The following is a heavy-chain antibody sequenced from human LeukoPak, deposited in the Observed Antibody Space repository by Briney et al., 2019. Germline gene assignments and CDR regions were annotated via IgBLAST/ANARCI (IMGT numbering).Heavy chain of an antibody. D-gene: IGHD3-22*01. J-gene: IGHJ4*02. CDR2: INHSGST. CDR3: ARGRNYYDSSGYSDY. V-gene: IGHV4-34*01. Sequence: SETLSLTCAVYGGSFSGYYWSWIRQPPGKGLEWIGEINHSGSTNYNPSLKSRVTISVGTSKNQFSLKLSSVTAADTAVYYCARGRNYYDSSGYSDYWGQGTLVTVSS. CDR1: GGSFSGYY.